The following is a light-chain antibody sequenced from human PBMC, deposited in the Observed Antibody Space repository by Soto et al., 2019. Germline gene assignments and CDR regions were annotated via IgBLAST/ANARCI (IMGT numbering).Light chain of an antibody. CDR1: QSISSK. CDR2: GAS. Sequence: EIKMAQSPDTLSVSPGERATLSCWASQSISSKLAWYQQRPGQAPRLLIYGASTRATGVPVRFRGGGSGTEFTLTISGLQSEDFAVYCCQQYDKWPPTFGGGTKVEIK. CDR3: QQYDKWPPT. V-gene: IGKV3-15*01. J-gene: IGKJ4*01.